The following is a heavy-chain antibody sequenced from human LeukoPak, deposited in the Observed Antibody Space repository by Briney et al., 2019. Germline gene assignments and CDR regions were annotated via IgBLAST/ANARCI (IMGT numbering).Heavy chain of an antibody. J-gene: IGHJ4*02. Sequence: GGSLRLSCAASGFTFSNYWMAWVGQAPGKGLEGVANVEKDGSGKNYVDSVKGRFIISRDNAKNSLYLQMNSLRVEDTAVYFCAREVATGTGAYNYWGQGTLVTVSS. CDR1: GFTFSNYW. CDR3: AREVATGTGAYNY. D-gene: IGHD6-13*01. V-gene: IGHV3-7*01. CDR2: VEKDGSGK.